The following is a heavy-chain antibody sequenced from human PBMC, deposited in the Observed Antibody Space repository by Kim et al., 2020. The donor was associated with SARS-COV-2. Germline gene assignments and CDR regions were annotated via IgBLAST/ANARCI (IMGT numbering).Heavy chain of an antibody. CDR3: GTVFEN. D-gene: IGHD2-8*02. J-gene: IGHJ4*02. CDR1: GVSMNSKW. V-gene: IGHV3-74*01. Sequence: GGSLRLSCAVAGVSMNSKWMHWVRQVPGKGLVWVSRIDHEGIGTSYADSVKGRFTISRDTAKNILYLQMNSLTAEDTAVYYCGTVFENWGQGTLVTVSS. CDR2: IDHEGIGT.